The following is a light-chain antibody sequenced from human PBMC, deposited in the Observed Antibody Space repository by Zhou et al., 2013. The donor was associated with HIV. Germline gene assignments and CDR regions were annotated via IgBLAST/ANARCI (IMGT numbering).Light chain of an antibody. CDR3: QQYNKWPRT. J-gene: IGKJ1*01. CDR1: QSVSSN. CDR2: DTS. Sequence: EIVMTQSPATLSVSPGERATLSCRASQSVSSNLAWYQQKPGQAPRLLIYDTSTRATGSPARFSGSGSGTDFTLIISSMQSEDFAVYYCQQYNKWPRTFGQGTKVEIE. V-gene: IGKV3-15*01.